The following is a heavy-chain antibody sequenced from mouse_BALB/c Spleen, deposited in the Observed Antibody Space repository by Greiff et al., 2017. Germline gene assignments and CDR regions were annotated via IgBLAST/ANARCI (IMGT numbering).Heavy chain of an antibody. CDR3: TREDGYYDPLMDY. CDR1: GYTFTSYW. CDR2: IYPGNSDT. V-gene: IGHV1-5*01. D-gene: IGHD2-3*01. J-gene: IGHJ4*01. Sequence: EVQLQESGPVLARPGASVKMSCKASGYTFTSYWMHWVHQRPGQGLEWIGAIYPGNSDTSYNQKFKGKAKLTAVTSTSTAYMELSSLTNEDAAVYYCTREDGYYDPLMDYWGQGTSVTVSS.